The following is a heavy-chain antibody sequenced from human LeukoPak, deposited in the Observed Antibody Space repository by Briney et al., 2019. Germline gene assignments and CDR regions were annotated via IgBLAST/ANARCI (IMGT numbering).Heavy chain of an antibody. D-gene: IGHD2-15*01. J-gene: IGHJ4*02. CDR2: IRYDGTNK. CDR3: AKDKDSTNWYFDY. Sequence: GGSLRLSCAASGFTFSSYGMHWVRQAPGKGLEWVAFIRYDGTNKYYADSVKGRFTISRDNSKNTLYLQMNSLRAEDTAVYYCAKDKDSTNWYFDYWGQGTLVTVSS. V-gene: IGHV3-30*02. CDR1: GFTFSSYG.